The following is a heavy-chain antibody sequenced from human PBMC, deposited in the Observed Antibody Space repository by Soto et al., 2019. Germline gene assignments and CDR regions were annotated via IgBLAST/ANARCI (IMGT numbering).Heavy chain of an antibody. V-gene: IGHV3-23*01. CDR3: AKETAEY. CDR2: ILGSGSRT. Sequence: EVKLLESGGGLVQPGGSLRLSCAASGFTFSTYALSWVRQAPGKGLEWVSTILGSGSRTYYADSVKGRFTISRDNSKNTLYLLMNSLRVEDTAEYYCAKETAEYWGQGTLVTVSS. CDR1: GFTFSTYA. J-gene: IGHJ4*02.